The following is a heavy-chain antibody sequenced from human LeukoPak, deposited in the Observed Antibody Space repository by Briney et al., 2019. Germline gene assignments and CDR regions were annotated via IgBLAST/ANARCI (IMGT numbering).Heavy chain of an antibody. CDR2: ISGSGGST. J-gene: IGHJ3*02. CDR1: GFTFSSYA. CDR3: ARVFRPSLTVFIIRGAFDI. V-gene: IGHV3-23*01. Sequence: GGSLRLSCAASGFTFSSYAMSWVRQAPGKGLEWVSAISGSGGSTYYADSVKGRFTISRDNSKNLLYLQMNSLRVEDTAVYYCARVFRPSLTVFIIRGAFDIWGQGTMVTVSS. D-gene: IGHD3-3*01.